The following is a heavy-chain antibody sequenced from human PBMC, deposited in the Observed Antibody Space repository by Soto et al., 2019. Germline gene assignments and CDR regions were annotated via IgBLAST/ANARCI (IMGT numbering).Heavy chain of an antibody. J-gene: IGHJ3*02. CDR2: SRNKANSYTT. CDR3: VRGYKSFDM. D-gene: IGHD1-20*01. V-gene: IGHV3-72*01. CDR1: GFIFSDHY. Sequence: EAPLVESGGGLVQPGGSLRLSCAVSGFIFSDHYMDWVRQAPGKGLEWVGRSRNKANSYTTEYAAPVKGRFTISREDSNNSLNLEMNSLKTEDTAVYFCVRGYKSFDMWGQGTMVTVSS.